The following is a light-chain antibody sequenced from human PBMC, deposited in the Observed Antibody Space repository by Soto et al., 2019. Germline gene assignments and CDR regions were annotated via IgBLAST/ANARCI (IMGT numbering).Light chain of an antibody. V-gene: IGKV1-39*01. CDR3: QQSYSTPLT. J-gene: IGKJ4*01. CDR2: AAS. Sequence: DIQMTQSPSSLSASVGDRVTITCRASQSISSYLNWYQQKPGKAPKLLIYAASSLQSGVPSRFSGSGSGTDFTLTISSLQPEDFATYYCQQSYSTPLTLGGGTQVDIK. CDR1: QSISSY.